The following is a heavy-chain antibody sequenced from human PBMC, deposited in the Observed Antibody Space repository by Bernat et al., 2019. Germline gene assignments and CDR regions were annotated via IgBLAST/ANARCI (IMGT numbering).Heavy chain of an antibody. V-gene: IGHV3-33*01. D-gene: IGHD1-26*01. CDR2: IWYDGSNK. CDR3: ARDSGSYFGDAFDI. J-gene: IGHJ3*02. CDR1: GFTFSSYG. Sequence: QVQLVESGGGVVQPGRSLRLSCAASGFTFSSYGMHWVRQAPGKGLEWVAVIWYDGSNKYYADSVKGRFTISRDNSKNTLYLQMNSLRAEDMAVYYCARDSGSYFGDAFDIWGQGTMVTVSS.